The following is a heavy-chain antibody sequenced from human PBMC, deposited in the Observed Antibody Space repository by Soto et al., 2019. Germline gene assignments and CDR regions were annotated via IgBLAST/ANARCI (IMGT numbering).Heavy chain of an antibody. CDR1: GFTFSTYG. CDR3: ANDLMYLPDHYGMDG. D-gene: IGHD2-2*01. V-gene: IGHV3-23*01. Sequence: GGSLRLSCAASGFTFSTYGMSWIRQAPGKGLEWVSSISTSGGSTFYAESVKGRFTISRDNSKNTLNLQMNSLRAEDTAVYYCANDLMYLPDHYGMDGRGQGTTVTFSS. J-gene: IGHJ6*02. CDR2: ISTSGGST.